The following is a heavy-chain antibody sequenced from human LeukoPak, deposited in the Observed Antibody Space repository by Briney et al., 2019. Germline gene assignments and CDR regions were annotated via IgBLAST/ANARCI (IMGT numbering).Heavy chain of an antibody. CDR2: ISYDGSNK. CDR3: AKEGYSYGSAFDY. Sequence: GGSLRLSCAASGFTFSSYGMHWVRQAPGKGLEWVAVISYDGSNKYYADSVKGRFTISRDNSKNTLYLQMNSLRAEDTAVYYCAKEGYSYGSAFDYWGQGTLVTVSS. J-gene: IGHJ4*02. D-gene: IGHD5-18*01. V-gene: IGHV3-30*18. CDR1: GFTFSSYG.